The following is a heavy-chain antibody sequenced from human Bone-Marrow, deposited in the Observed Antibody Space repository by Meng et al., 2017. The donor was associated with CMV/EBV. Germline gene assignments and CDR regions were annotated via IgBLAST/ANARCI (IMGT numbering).Heavy chain of an antibody. CDR1: GGSISGYF. CDR3: ARRQRGYRDWYFDL. J-gene: IGHJ2*01. CDR2: IAHSGST. D-gene: IGHD5-18*01. Sequence: SETLSLTCTVSGGSISGYFWSWIRQPPGKGLEWIGEIAHSGSTNYNPSLKSRVTISVDTSKNQFSLKLSSVIAADTAVYYCARRQRGYRDWYFDLWGRDTLVTVSS. V-gene: IGHV4-34*01.